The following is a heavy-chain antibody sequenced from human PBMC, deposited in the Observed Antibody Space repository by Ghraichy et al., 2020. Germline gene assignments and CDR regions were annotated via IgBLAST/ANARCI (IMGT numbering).Heavy chain of an antibody. CDR2: INAGNGNT. CDR1: GYTFTSSA. Sequence: ASVKVSCKTSGYTFTSSAVHWLRQAPGQGLEWMGWINAGNGNTRYSQKFQGRVIFTIDTSASTVYMELSSLTSEDTAVFYCARGNWIFYFDDWGQGTLVTVAS. J-gene: IGHJ4*02. D-gene: IGHD2-2*03. CDR3: ARGNWIFYFDD. V-gene: IGHV1-3*01.